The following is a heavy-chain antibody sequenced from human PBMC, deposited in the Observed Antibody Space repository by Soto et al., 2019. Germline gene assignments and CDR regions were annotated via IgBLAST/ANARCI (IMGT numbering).Heavy chain of an antibody. CDR2: IIPIFGTA. V-gene: IGHV1-69*13. J-gene: IGHJ6*02. Sequence: SVKVSCKASGGTFSSYAISWVRQAPGQGLEWMGGIIPIFGTANYAQKFQGRVTITADESTSTAYMELSSLRSEDTAVYYCARDEGGASTYYYYGMDVWGQGTRVTVSS. D-gene: IGHD1-26*01. CDR3: ARDEGGASTYYYYGMDV. CDR1: GGTFSSYA.